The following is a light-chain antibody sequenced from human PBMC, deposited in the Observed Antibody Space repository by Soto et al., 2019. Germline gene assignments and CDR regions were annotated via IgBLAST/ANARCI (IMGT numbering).Light chain of an antibody. CDR3: SSYTNTDTLV. CDR2: EVN. Sequence: SALTQPASVSGSPGQSITISCTGTSNDIGDYNFVSWYQHHPGKAPKLMIFEVNNRPSGVSLRFSGSKSGNTASLTISGLQAEDEADYYCSSYTNTDTLVFGGGTKVTVL. V-gene: IGLV2-14*01. CDR1: SNDIGDYNF. J-gene: IGLJ3*02.